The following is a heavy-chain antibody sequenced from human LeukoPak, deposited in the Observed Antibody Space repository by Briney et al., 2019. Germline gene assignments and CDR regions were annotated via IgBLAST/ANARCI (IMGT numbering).Heavy chain of an antibody. CDR3: ARSSSDYDFWSR. J-gene: IGHJ4*02. Sequence: SETLSLTCIVSGGSISSGNFYWGWIRQPPGRGLEWIESIYLSENTYYNPSLKSRVTISVDTSKNHFSLTLNSVTAADTAVYYCARSSSDYDFWSRWGQGTLVTVSS. D-gene: IGHD3-3*01. CDR1: GGSISSGNFY. CDR2: IYLSENT. V-gene: IGHV4-39*07.